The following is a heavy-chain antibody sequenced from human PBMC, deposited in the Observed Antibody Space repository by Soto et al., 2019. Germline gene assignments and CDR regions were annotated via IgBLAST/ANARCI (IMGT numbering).Heavy chain of an antibody. CDR1: GGSISSSDFY. Sequence: LSLTCTVSGGSISSSDFYWGWLRQTPGKGLEFIGSMYYSGSTYYNPSLKSRLTISVDTSKNQFTLKLISVTAADTAVYYCAVVDGTGNGFDPWGEGALVTVSP. J-gene: IGHJ5*02. CDR3: AVVDGTGNGFDP. D-gene: IGHD2-15*01. V-gene: IGHV4-39*01. CDR2: MYYSGST.